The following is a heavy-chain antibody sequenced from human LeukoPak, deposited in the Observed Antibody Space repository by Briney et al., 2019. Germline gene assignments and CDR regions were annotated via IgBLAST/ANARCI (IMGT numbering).Heavy chain of an antibody. J-gene: IGHJ4*02. Sequence: SVKVSCKASGGTFSSYAISWVRQAPGQGLEWMGGIIPIFGTANYAQKFQGRVTITADGSTSTAYMELSSLRSEDTAVYYCARGPSIAARAFDYWGQGTLVTVSS. CDR1: GGTFSSYA. V-gene: IGHV1-69*01. CDR3: ARGPSIAARAFDY. CDR2: IIPIFGTA. D-gene: IGHD6-6*01.